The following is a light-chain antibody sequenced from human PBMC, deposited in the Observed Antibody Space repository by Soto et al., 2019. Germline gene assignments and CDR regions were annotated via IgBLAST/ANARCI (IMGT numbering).Light chain of an antibody. CDR3: PPYAAPYIHVA. Sequence: QSALTQPRSVSGSPGQSVTISCIGTSSDVGAYDYVSWYQQHPGKPPKLIIYDVFKRPSGVPDRFSGSKSANTASLTISGLQAKNDANNTSPPYAAPYIHVAIGGGTKLTV. CDR2: DVF. CDR1: SSDVGAYDY. V-gene: IGLV2-11*01. J-gene: IGLJ2*01.